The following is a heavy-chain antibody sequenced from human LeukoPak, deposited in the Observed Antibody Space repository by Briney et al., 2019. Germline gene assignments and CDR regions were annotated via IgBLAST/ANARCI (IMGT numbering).Heavy chain of an antibody. D-gene: IGHD6-13*01. CDR1: GFTFTTYS. V-gene: IGHV3-21*01. CDR3: ASTIGSAGTQY. J-gene: IGHJ4*02. CDR2: ISSGSSAI. Sequence: GGSLRLSCAASGFTFTTYSMTWVRQAPGKGLEWVSIISSGSSAIFSADALKGRFTISRDDAKNLLYLDMNSLRAEDTAVYYCASTIGSAGTQYWGQGTLVTVSS.